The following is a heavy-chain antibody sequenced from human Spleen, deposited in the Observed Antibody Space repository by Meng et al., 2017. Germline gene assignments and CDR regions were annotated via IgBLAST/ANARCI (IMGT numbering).Heavy chain of an antibody. CDR1: GLTFSSNY. CDR3: AKDGARRPFDY. Sequence: GESLKISCATSGLTFSSNYMSWVRQAPGKGLEWVSGIYSGGGTYYADSVKGRLSISRDNSKNTLSLQMNSLRAEDTAVYYCAKDGARRPFDYWGLGTLVTVSS. J-gene: IGHJ4*02. D-gene: IGHD6-6*01. V-gene: IGHV3-53*01. CDR2: IYSGGGT.